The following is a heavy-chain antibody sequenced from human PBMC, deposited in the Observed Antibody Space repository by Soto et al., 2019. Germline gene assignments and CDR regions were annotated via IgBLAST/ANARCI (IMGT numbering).Heavy chain of an antibody. CDR3: AKDVWAAHYDFWSGYHTPDY. V-gene: IGHV3-30*18. CDR1: GFTFSSYG. D-gene: IGHD3-3*01. J-gene: IGHJ4*02. Sequence: GGSLRLSCAASGFTFSSYGMHWVRQAPGKGLEWVAVISYDGSNKYYADSVKGRFTISRDNSKNTLYLQMNSLRAEDTAVYYCAKDVWAAHYDFWSGYHTPDYWGQGTLVTVSS. CDR2: ISYDGSNK.